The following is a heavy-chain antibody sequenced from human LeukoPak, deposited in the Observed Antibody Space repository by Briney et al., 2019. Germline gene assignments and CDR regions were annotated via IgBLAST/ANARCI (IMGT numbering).Heavy chain of an antibody. CDR3: AREAYDILTGYYWGPSDI. D-gene: IGHD3-9*01. J-gene: IGHJ3*02. V-gene: IGHV6-1*01. Sequence: SQTLSLTCAISGDSVSSNSAAWNWIRQSPSRGLEWLGRTYYRSKWYNDYAVSVKSRITINPDTSKNQFSLQLNSVTPEDTAVYYCAREAYDILTGYYWGPSDIWGQGTMVTVSS. CDR1: GDSVSSNSAA. CDR2: TYYRSKWYN.